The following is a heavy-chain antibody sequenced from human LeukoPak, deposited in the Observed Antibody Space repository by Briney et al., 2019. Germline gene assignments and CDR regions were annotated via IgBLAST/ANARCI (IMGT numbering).Heavy chain of an antibody. V-gene: IGHV3-48*01. Sequence: PGGSLRLSCAASGFTFSSYWMSWVRQAPGKGLEWVSYISSSSTIYYADSVKGRFTISRDNAKNSLYLQMNSLRAEDTAVYFCARGGSYSLAIGYWGQGTLVTVSS. J-gene: IGHJ4*02. CDR2: ISSSSTI. CDR1: GFTFSSYW. CDR3: ARGGSYSLAIGY. D-gene: IGHD1-26*01.